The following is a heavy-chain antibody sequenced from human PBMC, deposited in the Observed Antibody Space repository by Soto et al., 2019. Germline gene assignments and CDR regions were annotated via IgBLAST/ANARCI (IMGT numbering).Heavy chain of an antibody. CDR2: ISANDGNT. J-gene: IGHJ4*02. CDR3: AREGTAAPVDY. V-gene: IGHV1-18*01. Sequence: QVQLVQSGAEVKKPGASVKVSCKASGYTFRIYGISWVRQAPGQGLEWMGWISANDGNTHYAQKLQGRVTLTTDTSTSTAYMEVRSLRSDDTAVYYCAREGTAAPVDYWGQGTLVTVSS. CDR1: GYTFRIYG. D-gene: IGHD2-15*01.